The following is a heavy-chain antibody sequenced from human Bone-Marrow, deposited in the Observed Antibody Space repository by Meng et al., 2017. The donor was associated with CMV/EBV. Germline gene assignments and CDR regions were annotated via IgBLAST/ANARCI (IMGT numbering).Heavy chain of an antibody. V-gene: IGHV1-69*10. CDR2: IIPILGIA. Sequence: SVKVSCKASGGTFSSYAINWVRQAPGQGLEWMGGIIPILGIANYAQKFQGRVTITADKSTSTAYMELSSLRSEDTAVYYCASEVLNCSSTSCYPWFDPWGQGTLVTVSS. CDR3: ASEVLNCSSTSCYPWFDP. J-gene: IGHJ5*02. D-gene: IGHD2-2*01. CDR1: GGTFSSYA.